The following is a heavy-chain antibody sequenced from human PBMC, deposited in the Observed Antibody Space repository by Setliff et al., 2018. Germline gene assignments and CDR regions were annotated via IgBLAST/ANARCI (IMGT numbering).Heavy chain of an antibody. J-gene: IGHJ2*01. V-gene: IGHV3-30*04. Sequence: LRLSCAASGFTFSSYALHWVRQAPGKGLEWVTLISYEGIDKYYADSVQGRFTISRDNSKNTLYLQMNSLRAEDTAVYYCARAEVPDYWYFDLWGRGTLVTVSS. CDR1: GFTFSSYA. CDR3: ARAEVPDYWYFDL. CDR2: ISYEGIDK.